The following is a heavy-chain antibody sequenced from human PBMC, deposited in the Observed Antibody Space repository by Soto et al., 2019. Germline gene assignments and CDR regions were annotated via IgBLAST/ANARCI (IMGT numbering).Heavy chain of an antibody. CDR3: ARDLNLRGLEV. CDR1: GFSLSDYG. CDR2: ISHDTNYK. J-gene: IGHJ6*02. Sequence: QVQLVESGGGVVQPGRSLRLSCAASGFSLSDYGMHWVRQAPDKGLEWVAVISHDTNYKHHADPVKGRFTISRDDSKNTLYLQMNGLRAEDTAVYYCARDLNLRGLEVRGQGTTVTVFS. V-gene: IGHV3-33*01.